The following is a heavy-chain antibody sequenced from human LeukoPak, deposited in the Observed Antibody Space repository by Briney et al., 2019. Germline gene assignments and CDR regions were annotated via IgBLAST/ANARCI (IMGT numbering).Heavy chain of an antibody. D-gene: IGHD4-17*01. CDR1: GGSISSYY. Sequence: SETLSLTCTVSGGSISSYYWSWIRQPPGKGLEWIGYIYHSGSTYYNPSLKSRVTISVDRSKNQFSLKLSSVTAADTAVYYCASLRGGDYRFDYWGQGTLVTVSS. J-gene: IGHJ4*02. CDR3: ASLRGGDYRFDY. V-gene: IGHV4-59*12. CDR2: IYHSGST.